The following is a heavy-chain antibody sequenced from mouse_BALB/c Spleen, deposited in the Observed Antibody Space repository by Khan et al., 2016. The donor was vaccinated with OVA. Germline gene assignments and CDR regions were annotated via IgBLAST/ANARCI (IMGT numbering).Heavy chain of an antibody. CDR3: AREEALYDCDY. V-gene: IGHV1-76*01. D-gene: IGHD2-14*01. J-gene: IGHJ2*01. CDR2: IYPGTDNT. CDR1: GYIFTNYW. Sequence: QVQLKQSGAELVRPGASVKLSCKTSGYIFTNYWIHWVKQRSGQGLEWIARIYPGTDNTYYNEKLKDKATLTVDKSSSTAYMQLSSLKSEDSAVYVCAREEALYDCDYWGQGTTLTVSS.